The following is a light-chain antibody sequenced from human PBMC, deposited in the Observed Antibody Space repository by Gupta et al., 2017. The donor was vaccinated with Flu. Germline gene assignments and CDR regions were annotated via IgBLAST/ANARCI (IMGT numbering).Light chain of an antibody. Sequence: DIQMTQSPSTLSAFVGDRVTITCRASQSISHWLAWYQQKPGKAPNLLIYQASSAESGVPSRFSGSGSGTEFTLTIISLQPDDFATYYCHQDSNYPWAFGEGTKVEIK. J-gene: IGKJ1*01. CDR2: QAS. V-gene: IGKV1-5*03. CDR3: HQDSNYPWA. CDR1: QSISHW.